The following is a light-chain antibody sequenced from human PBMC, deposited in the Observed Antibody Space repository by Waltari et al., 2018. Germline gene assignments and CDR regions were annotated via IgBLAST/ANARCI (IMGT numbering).Light chain of an antibody. CDR2: GAN. V-gene: IGLV1-40*01. CDR3: QSYDPDLSVV. J-gene: IGLJ2*01. CDR1: GSNIGASD. Sequence: QSVLTQPPSVSGAPGQRVAIPCPGSGSNIGASDVHWYQPHPGKAPKPLTYGANPRPVGVPDRFSGSQFGTSASLAITGLQAEDEADYYCQSYDPDLSVVFGGGTKLTVL.